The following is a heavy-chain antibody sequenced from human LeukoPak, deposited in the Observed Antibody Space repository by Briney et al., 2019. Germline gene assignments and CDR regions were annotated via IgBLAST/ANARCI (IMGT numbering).Heavy chain of an antibody. CDR3: ARGVYGDYGIFGY. V-gene: IGHV3-53*01. CDR1: GFTVSSNY. D-gene: IGHD4-17*01. Sequence: PGGSLRPSCAASGFTVSSNYMSWVRQAPGKGLEWVSVIYSGGSTYYADSVKGRFTISRDNSKNTLYLQMNSLRAEDMAVYYCARGVYGDYGIFGYWGQGTLVTVSS. CDR2: IYSGGST. J-gene: IGHJ4*02.